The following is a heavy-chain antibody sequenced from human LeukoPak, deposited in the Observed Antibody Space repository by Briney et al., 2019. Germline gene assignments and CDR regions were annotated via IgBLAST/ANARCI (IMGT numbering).Heavy chain of an antibody. D-gene: IGHD6-13*01. CDR2: SAYGGSI. CDR1: GITFSNYD. CDR3: AKHPGRSGYRSNWYVSYFDS. J-gene: IGHJ4*02. V-gene: IGHV3-23*01. Sequence: GVSLRLSCAAPGITFSNYDITWVRQAPGRGLEYVSCSAYGGSIHYADSVKGRFTISRDNSKNTVYLQMTNLRAEDTARYHCAKHPGRSGYRSNWYVSYFDSWGQGALVTVSS.